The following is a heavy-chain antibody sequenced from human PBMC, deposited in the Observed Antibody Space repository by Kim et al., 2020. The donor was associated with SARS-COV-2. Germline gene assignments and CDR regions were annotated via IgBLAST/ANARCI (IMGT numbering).Heavy chain of an antibody. CDR1: GGSINSGGYY. CDR2: ISYAGST. D-gene: IGHD3-10*01. V-gene: IGHV4-31*03. CDR3: ATSTHYGSGSYYQSDAFDI. Sequence: SETLFLTCTVSGGSINSGGYYWSWVRRHPGKGLEWIGHISYAGSTNYNPSLTGRISMSVDTSKNQFSLKLTSVTAADTAVYYCATSTHYGSGSYYQSDAFDIWGQGTVVTVSS. J-gene: IGHJ3*02.